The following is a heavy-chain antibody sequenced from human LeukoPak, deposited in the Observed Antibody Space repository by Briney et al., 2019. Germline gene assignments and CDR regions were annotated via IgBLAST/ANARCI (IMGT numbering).Heavy chain of an antibody. D-gene: IGHD3-22*01. J-gene: IGHJ4*02. CDR3: ARSLDYYDSSGYYFDY. CDR1: GFTFSSYA. CDR2: ISGSGGST. Sequence: PGESLRLSCAASGFTFSSYAMSWVRQAPGKGLEWVSAISGSGGSTYYADSVKGRFTISRDNSKNTLYLQMNSLRAEDTAVYYCARSLDYYDSSGYYFDYWGQGTLVTVSS. V-gene: IGHV3-23*01.